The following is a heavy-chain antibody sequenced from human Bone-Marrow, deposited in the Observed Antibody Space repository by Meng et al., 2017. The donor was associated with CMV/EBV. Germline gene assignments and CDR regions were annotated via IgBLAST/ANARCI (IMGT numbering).Heavy chain of an antibody. J-gene: IGHJ4*02. CDR1: GGSISSSSYY. D-gene: IGHD3-22*01. V-gene: IGHV4-39*01. CDR2: IYYSGST. CDR3: ARITGIYDSSGYYGYYFDY. Sequence: GSLRLSCTVSGGSISSSSYYWGWIRQPPGKGLEWIGSIYYSGSTYYNPSLKSRVTISVDTSKNQFSLKLSSVTAADTAVYYCARITGIYDSSGYYGYYFDYWGERTLVTVSS.